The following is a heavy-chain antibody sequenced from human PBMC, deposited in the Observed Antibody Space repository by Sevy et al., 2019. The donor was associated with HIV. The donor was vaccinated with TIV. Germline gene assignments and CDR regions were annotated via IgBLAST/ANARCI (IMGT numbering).Heavy chain of an antibody. CDR2: ITYDGSNK. CDR3: ARDRKVVLMVYAIPFDAFDI. D-gene: IGHD2-8*01. V-gene: IGHV3-30*02. CDR1: GFTFSYYG. J-gene: IGHJ3*02. Sequence: GGSLRLSCAASGFTFSYYGIHWVRQAPGKGLEWVAFITYDGSNKHYADSVKGRFTISRDNSENTLYLQMNSLRAEDTATHYCARDRKVVLMVYAIPFDAFDIWGQGTLVSVSS.